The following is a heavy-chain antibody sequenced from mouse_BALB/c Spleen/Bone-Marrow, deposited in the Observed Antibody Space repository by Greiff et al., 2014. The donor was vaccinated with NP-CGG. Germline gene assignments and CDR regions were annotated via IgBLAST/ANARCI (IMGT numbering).Heavy chain of an antibody. Sequence: VQLQQSGTELVKPGASVKISCKTSGYTFNEYTMQWVKQRHGKSLEWIGGINPNNGGTNYNQKFKGKATMTVDKSSSTAYMELRSLTSDDSAVYYCSRVYCTYGFTYWGQGTLGTVA. V-gene: IGHV1-18*01. D-gene: IGHD5-1*01. CDR3: SRVYCTYGFTY. J-gene: IGHJ3*01. CDR2: INPNNGGT. CDR1: GYTFNEYT.